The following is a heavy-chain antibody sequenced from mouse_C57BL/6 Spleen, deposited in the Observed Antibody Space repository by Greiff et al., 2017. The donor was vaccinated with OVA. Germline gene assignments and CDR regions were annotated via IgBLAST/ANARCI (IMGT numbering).Heavy chain of an antibody. CDR2: IYPRDGSA. V-gene: IGHV1-85*01. Sequence: QVQLKESGPELVKPGASVKLSCKASGYTFTSYDINWVKQRPGQGLEWIGWIYPRDGSAKYNEKFKGKATLTVDTSSSTAYMELHSLTSEDSAVYFCARDTTVVEYWYFDVWGTGTTVTVSS. CDR3: ARDTTVVEYWYFDV. CDR1: GYTFTSYD. J-gene: IGHJ1*03. D-gene: IGHD1-1*01.